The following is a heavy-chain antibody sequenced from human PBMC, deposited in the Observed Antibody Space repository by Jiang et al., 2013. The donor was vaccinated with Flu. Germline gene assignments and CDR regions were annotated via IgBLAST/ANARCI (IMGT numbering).Heavy chain of an antibody. Sequence: SFTSYWIGWCADAGRLEWMGSSILVTLDTRYSPSFQGQVTISADKSISTAYLQWSSLKASDTAMYYCARRSGSFFGGYYFDYWGRGNAGHRLL. J-gene: IGHJ4*02. CDR3: ARRSGSFFGGYYFDY. CDR1: SFTSYW. V-gene: IGHV5-51*01. D-gene: IGHD3-10*01. CDR2: SILVTLDT.